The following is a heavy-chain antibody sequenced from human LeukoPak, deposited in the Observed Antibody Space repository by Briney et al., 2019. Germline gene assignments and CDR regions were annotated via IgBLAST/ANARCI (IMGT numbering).Heavy chain of an antibody. Sequence: PSETLSLTCTVSGGSISSGDYYWSWIRQPPGKGLEWIGEINHSGSTNYNPSLKSRVTISVDTSKNQFSLKLSSVTAADTAVYYCARGRLGYDGNWGQGTLVTVSS. CDR3: ARGRLGYDGN. V-gene: IGHV4-39*07. CDR2: INHSGST. CDR1: GGSISSGDYY. D-gene: IGHD5-12*01. J-gene: IGHJ4*02.